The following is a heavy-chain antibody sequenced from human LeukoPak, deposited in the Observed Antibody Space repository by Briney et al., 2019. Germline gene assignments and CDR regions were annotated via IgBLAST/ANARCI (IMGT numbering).Heavy chain of an antibody. CDR2: ISGSGGST. J-gene: IGHJ4*02. CDR3: TKRPRGNYLDPFDY. D-gene: IGHD3-10*01. V-gene: IGHV3-23*01. Sequence: PGGSLRLSCAASGFTFNNYAMWWVRQAPGKGLEWVSGISGSGGSTYYADSVKGRFTISRDNSRNRLYLQMNSLRAEDTAVYYCTKRPRGNYLDPFDYWGQGTLVTVSS. CDR1: GFTFNNYA.